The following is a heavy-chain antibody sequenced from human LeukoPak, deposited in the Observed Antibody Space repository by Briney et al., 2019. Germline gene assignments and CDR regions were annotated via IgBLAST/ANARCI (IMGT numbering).Heavy chain of an antibody. V-gene: IGHV4-59*01. CDR1: GGSITGYY. Sequence: PSETLSLTCTVSGGSITGYYWSWIRQPPGKGLEWIGHIYYSGSTNYKPSLKSRVTISVDTSKNQFSLKLSSVTAADTAVYYCARRAAGYHYFDYWGQGTLVTVSS. J-gene: IGHJ4*02. CDR2: IYYSGST. CDR3: ARRAAGYHYFDY. D-gene: IGHD6-13*01.